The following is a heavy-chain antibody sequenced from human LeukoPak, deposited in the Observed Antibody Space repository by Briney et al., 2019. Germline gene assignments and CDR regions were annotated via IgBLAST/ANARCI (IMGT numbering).Heavy chain of an antibody. CDR3: AGTPSNLSHLDK. CDR1: TDTFINYD. Sequence: ASVKVSCTASTDTFINYDINWVRHATGQGLEWIGWMTPNTANTGYAQNHEGSGTMSRDTPISTAHTELSSLRPEDTAVYYCAGTPSNLSHLDKWGQGTLVTTSS. D-gene: IGHD4-11*01. CDR2: MTPNTANT. V-gene: IGHV1-8*01. J-gene: IGHJ4*02.